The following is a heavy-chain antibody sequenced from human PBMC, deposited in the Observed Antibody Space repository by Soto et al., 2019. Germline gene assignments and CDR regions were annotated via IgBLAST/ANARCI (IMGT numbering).Heavy chain of an antibody. CDR2: IRSKAYGGTT. D-gene: IGHD4-4*01. CDR1: GFTFGDYA. CDR3: TRDDSSNYYYYYYYMDV. J-gene: IGHJ6*03. V-gene: IGHV3-49*04. Sequence: GGSLRLSCTASGFTFGDYAMSWVRQAPGRGLEWVGFIRSKAYGGTTEYAASVKGRFTISRDDSKSIAYLQMNSLKTEDTAVYYCTRDDSSNYYYYYYYMDVWGKGTTVTVSS.